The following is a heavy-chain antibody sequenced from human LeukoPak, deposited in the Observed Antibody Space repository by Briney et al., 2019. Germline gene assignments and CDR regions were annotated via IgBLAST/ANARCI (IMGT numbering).Heavy chain of an antibody. CDR3: ARGPRVYCSGGSCYPGIHYFDY. J-gene: IGHJ4*02. CDR2: IIPIFGTA. V-gene: IGHV1-69*01. CDR1: GGTFSSYA. Sequence: SVKASCKASGGTFSSYAISWVRQAPGQGLEWMGGIIPIFGTANYAQKFQGRVTITADESTSTAYMELSSLRSEDTAVYYCARGPRVYCSGGSCYPGIHYFDYWGQGTLVTVSS. D-gene: IGHD2-15*01.